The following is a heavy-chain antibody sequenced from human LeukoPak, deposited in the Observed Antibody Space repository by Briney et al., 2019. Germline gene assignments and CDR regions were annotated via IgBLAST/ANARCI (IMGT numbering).Heavy chain of an antibody. D-gene: IGHD2-15*01. CDR3: ARDAAGLLGY. J-gene: IGHJ4*02. Sequence: SETLSLTCTVSGASISPYYWSWIRQPPGKGLEWIGYIYYSGSTNYNPSLKSRLTISVDTSKNQFSLKLSSVTAADTAVYYCARDAAGLLGYWGQGTLVTVSS. CDR2: IYYSGST. V-gene: IGHV4-59*12. CDR1: GASISPYY.